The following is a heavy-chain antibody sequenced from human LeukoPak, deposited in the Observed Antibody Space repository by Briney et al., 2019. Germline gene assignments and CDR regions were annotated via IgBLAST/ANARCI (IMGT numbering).Heavy chain of an antibody. CDR3: ARVLCGGDCQPLNY. D-gene: IGHD2-21*02. CDR1: GYTFTSYG. J-gene: IGHJ4*02. Sequence: GASVNVSCKASGYTFTSYGISWVRQAPGQGLEWMGWISAYNGNTNYAQKLQGRVTMTTDTSTSTAYMELRSLRSDDTAVYYCARVLCGGDCQPLNYWGQGTLVTVSS. CDR2: ISAYNGNT. V-gene: IGHV1-18*01.